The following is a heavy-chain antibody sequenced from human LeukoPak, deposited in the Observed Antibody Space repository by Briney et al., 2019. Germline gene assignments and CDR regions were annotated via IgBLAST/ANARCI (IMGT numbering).Heavy chain of an antibody. V-gene: IGHV1-69*05. CDR1: RGTFSSYA. D-gene: IGHD3-22*01. CDR3: ARASYYYDSSGYRRYNWFDP. J-gene: IGHJ5*02. Sequence: SVKVSCKASRGTFSSYAISWVRQAPGQGLEWMGRIIPIFGTANYAQKVQGRVTITTDESTSTAYMELSSLRSEDTAVYYCARASYYYDSSGYRRYNWFDPWGQGTLVTVSS. CDR2: IIPIFGTA.